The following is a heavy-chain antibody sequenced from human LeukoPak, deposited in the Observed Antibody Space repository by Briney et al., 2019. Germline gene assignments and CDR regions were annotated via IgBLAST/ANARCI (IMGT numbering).Heavy chain of an antibody. J-gene: IGHJ6*03. V-gene: IGHV1-2*02. D-gene: IGHD1-26*01. CDR2: ITPNSGDT. Sequence: GASVKVSCKASGYTFTDYYIHWVRQAPGQGLEWIGWITPNSGDTNSAQNFQGRVTMTRDTSISTAYMELTSLRSDDTAVYYCARDKVGATPKGYYYYYMDVWGKGTTVTVSS. CDR3: ARDKVGATPKGYYYYYMDV. CDR1: GYTFTDYY.